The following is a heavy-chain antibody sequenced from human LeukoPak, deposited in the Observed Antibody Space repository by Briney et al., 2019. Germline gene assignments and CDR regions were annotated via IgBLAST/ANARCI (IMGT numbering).Heavy chain of an antibody. CDR1: GYLFSNYW. Sequence: GESLNLSCQCSGYLFSNYWIGWVRHMPGKGLEWMGIIYPGDSDIRSRPSFQGQLNLSAGKSISTPYLQGRSRKASDAAMYYYSRRQRLGDQSLDGLDYWGQGTLVTVSS. CDR3: SRRQRLGDQSLDGLDY. CDR2: IYPGDSDI. V-gene: IGHV5-51*01. D-gene: IGHD3-16*02. J-gene: IGHJ4*02.